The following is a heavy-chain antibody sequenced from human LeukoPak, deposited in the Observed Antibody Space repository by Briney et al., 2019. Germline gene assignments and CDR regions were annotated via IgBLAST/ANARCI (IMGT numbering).Heavy chain of an antibody. D-gene: IGHD3-10*01. CDR1: GYTFTSYG. CDR3: ARGMYYYGSGSQSSPADY. CDR2: ISAYNGNT. Sequence: ASVKVSCKASGYTFTSYGISWVRQAPGQGLEWMGWISAYNGNTNYAQKLQGRVTMTTDTSTSTAYMELRGLRSDDTAVYYCARGMYYYGSGSQSSPADYWGQGTLVTVSS. J-gene: IGHJ4*02. V-gene: IGHV1-18*01.